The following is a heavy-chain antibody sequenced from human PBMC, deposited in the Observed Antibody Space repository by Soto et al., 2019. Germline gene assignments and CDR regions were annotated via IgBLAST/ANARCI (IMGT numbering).Heavy chain of an antibody. CDR2: IKQDGSEK. J-gene: IGHJ6*02. CDR3: ARDASRKVQKPGSGDSRFDLNNWNYVGGMDV. CDR1: GFTFSSYW. Sequence: GGSLRLSCAASGFTFSSYWMSWVRQAPGKGLEWVANIKQDGSEKYYVDSVKGRFTISRDNAKNSLYLQMNSLRAEDTAVYYCARDASRKVQKPGSGDSRFDLNNWNYVGGMDVWGQGTTVTVSS. D-gene: IGHD1-7*01. V-gene: IGHV3-7*05.